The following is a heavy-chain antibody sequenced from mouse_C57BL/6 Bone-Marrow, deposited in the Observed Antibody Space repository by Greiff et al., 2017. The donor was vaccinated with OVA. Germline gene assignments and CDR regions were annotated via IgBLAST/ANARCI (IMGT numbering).Heavy chain of an antibody. V-gene: IGHV1-74*01. CDR3: AIDYVYTFDY. CDR2: IHPSDSDT. CDR1: GYTFTSYW. D-gene: IGHD1-2*01. Sequence: QVQLKQPGAELVKPGASVKVSCKASGYTFTSYWMHWVKQRPGQGLEWIGGIHPSDSDTNYNQKFKGKATLTVDKSSSTAYMQLRSLTSEDSAVYYCAIDYVYTFDYWGQGTTLTVSS. J-gene: IGHJ2*01.